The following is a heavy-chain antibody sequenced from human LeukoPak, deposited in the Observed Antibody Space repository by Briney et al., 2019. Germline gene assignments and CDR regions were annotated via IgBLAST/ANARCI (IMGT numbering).Heavy chain of an antibody. Sequence: PSETLSLTCAGSGGSISSGGYSWSWIRQPPGKGLEWIGYIYYSGSTYYNPSLKSRVTISVDTSKNQFSLKLSSVTAADTAVYYCARLTTVTPRRGGVYFDYWGQGTLVTVSS. J-gene: IGHJ4*02. CDR3: ARLTTVTPRRGGVYFDY. D-gene: IGHD4-17*01. CDR1: GGSISSGGYS. V-gene: IGHV4-30-4*07. CDR2: IYYSGST.